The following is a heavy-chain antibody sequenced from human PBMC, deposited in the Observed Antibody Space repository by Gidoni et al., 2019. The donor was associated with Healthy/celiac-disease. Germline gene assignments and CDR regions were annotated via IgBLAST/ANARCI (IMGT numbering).Heavy chain of an antibody. J-gene: IGHJ4*02. CDR1: GLTFSSYE. V-gene: IGHV3-48*03. CDR3: ARDTSMVRGVTPSPFDY. CDR2: ISSSGSTI. D-gene: IGHD3-10*01. Sequence: EVQLVESGGGLVQPGGSLRLSCEASGLTFSSYEMNWVRQAPGKGLEWVSYISSSGSTIYYADSVKGRFTISRDNAKNSLYLQMNSLRAEDTAVYYCARDTSMVRGVTPSPFDYWGQGTLVTVSS.